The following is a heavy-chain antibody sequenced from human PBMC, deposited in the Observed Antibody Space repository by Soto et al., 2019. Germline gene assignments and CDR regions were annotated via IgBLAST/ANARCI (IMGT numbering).Heavy chain of an antibody. V-gene: IGHV3-23*01. CDR2: IRGSGGFT. D-gene: IGHD1-26*01. CDR3: AKVGSFYVPRGPFDS. Sequence: EVQVLESGGGLVQPGGSLRLSCAASGFSFRKYAMNWVRQAPGKGLEWVPGIRGSGGFTYYTESVKCRFTISRDNSKNTLFREMNTLRDEDAAIYYCAKVGSFYVPRGPFDSWGRGTVVTVSS. CDR1: GFSFRKYA. J-gene: IGHJ4*02.